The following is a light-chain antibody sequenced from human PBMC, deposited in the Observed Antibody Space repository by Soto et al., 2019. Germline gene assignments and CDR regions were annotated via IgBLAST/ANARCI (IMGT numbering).Light chain of an antibody. J-gene: IGKJ1*01. CDR1: ESVGSS. Sequence: EIVMTQSPATLSVSPGERATLSCRASESVGSSLAWYQQRPGQAPRLLLYGASTRATGIPARFSGSGSGTEFTFTIRSLQSEDFAVYYCQHYNNRPPMSTFGQGTRVEIK. CDR3: QHYNNRPPMST. V-gene: IGKV3-15*01. CDR2: GAS.